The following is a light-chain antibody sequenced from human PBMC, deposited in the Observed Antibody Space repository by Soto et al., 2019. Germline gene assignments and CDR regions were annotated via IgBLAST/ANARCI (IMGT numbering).Light chain of an antibody. CDR3: GAWDSSLRVVL. J-gene: IGLJ3*02. V-gene: IGLV1-51*01. CDR1: SSNIGASY. CDR2: DTD. Sequence: QSVLKQPPSMSAAPGQKITISCSGSSSNIGASYVFWYQQFPGTAPKLLIYDTDKRPSGIPDRFSGSKSGTSATLGITRLQTGDDADYYCGAWDSSLRVVLFGGGTKLTVL.